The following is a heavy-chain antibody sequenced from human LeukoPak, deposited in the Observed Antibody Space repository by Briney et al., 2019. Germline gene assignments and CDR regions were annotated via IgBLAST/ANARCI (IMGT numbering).Heavy chain of an antibody. V-gene: IGHV3-13*01. Sequence: GGSLRLSCAASGFTFSSSAMSWVRQAPGKGLEWVSAIGISADTFHVGSVKGRFTISRENGENSLYLQMNNLGAEDTAIYYCARQNSPHGNFDYWGQGTLVAVSS. CDR2: IGISADT. D-gene: IGHD1-26*01. CDR1: GFTFSSSA. J-gene: IGHJ4*02. CDR3: ARQNSPHGNFDY.